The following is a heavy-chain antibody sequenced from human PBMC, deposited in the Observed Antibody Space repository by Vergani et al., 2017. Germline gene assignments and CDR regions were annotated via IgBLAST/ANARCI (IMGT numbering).Heavy chain of an antibody. CDR1: GFSFSSYS. J-gene: IGHJ4*02. D-gene: IGHD5-18*01. V-gene: IGHV3-21*01. Sequence: EVQLVESGGGLVKSGGSLRLSCAASGFSFSSYSMNWVRQAPGKGLEWVSSISSRSSNKYYVDSVKGRFTNARDNAKNSLYLQMNSLRAEDTAVYYCARVSHTAIAEGPLDYWGQGTLVTVSS. CDR3: ARVSHTAIAEGPLDY. CDR2: ISSRSSNK.